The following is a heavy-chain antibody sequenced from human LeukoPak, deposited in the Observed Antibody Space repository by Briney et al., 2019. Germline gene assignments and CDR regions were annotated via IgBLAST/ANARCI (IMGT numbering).Heavy chain of an antibody. CDR1: GFIFSTYG. D-gene: IGHD2-15*01. Sequence: PGGSLRLSCAASGFIFSTYGMHWVRQAPGKGLEWVAFLRFDGTNEDYADSVKGRFTISRDNSKKMLYLQMISLRPEDTTVYYCAKDSGYCTGGSCTGNWYFGFWGRGTLVTVSS. CDR2: LRFDGTNE. CDR3: AKDSGYCTGGSCTGNWYFGF. J-gene: IGHJ2*01. V-gene: IGHV3-30*02.